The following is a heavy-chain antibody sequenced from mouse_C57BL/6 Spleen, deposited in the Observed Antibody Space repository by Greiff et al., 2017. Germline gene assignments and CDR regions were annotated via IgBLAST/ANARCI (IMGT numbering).Heavy chain of an antibody. CDR2: IYPRSGNT. D-gene: IGHD1-1*01. V-gene: IGHV1-81*01. J-gene: IGHJ4*01. Sequence: VQLQQSGAELARPGASVKLSCKASGYTFTSYGISWVKQRTGQGLEWIGEIYPRSGNTYYNEKFKDKATLTADKSSSTAYMELRSLTSEDTAVYVDERADPYDCGSSNTYDYAMDYWGQGTSVTVSS. CDR3: ERADPYDCGSSNTYDYAMDY. CDR1: GYTFTSYG.